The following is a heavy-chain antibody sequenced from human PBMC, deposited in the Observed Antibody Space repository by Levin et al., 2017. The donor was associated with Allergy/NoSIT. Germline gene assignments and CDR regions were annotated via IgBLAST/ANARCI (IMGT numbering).Heavy chain of an antibody. V-gene: IGHV3-66*01. CDR2: IYRGGST. J-gene: IGHJ4*02. CDR3: AGGYSYDDGPLDY. CDR1: GFTVSGNY. D-gene: IGHD5-18*01. Sequence: PGGSLRLSCAASGFTVSGNYMSWVRQAPGKGLEWVSVIYRGGSTYYADPVKGRFTISRDNSKNTLYLQMNSLRAEDTAVYYCAGGYSYDDGPLDYWGQGTLVTVSS.